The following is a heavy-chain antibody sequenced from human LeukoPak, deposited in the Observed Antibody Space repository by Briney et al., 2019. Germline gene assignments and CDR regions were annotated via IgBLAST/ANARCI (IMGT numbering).Heavy chain of an antibody. J-gene: IGHJ5*02. D-gene: IGHD2-21*02. Sequence: GASVKVSCKASGYTFTSYGLSWVRQAPGQGLEWMGWISAYNGNTKYAQKFQGRVTMTTDTSTTTAYMERRSLRSDDTAVYYCAEVVTTHSAWFDPWGQGTLVTVSS. CDR3: AEVVTTHSAWFDP. V-gene: IGHV1-18*01. CDR2: ISAYNGNT. CDR1: GYTFTSYG.